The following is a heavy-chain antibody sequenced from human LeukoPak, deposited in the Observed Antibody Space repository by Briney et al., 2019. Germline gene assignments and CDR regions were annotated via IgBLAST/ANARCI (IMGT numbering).Heavy chain of an antibody. CDR2: VSPNTGNT. CDR3: ARGRRTTISTY. V-gene: IGHV1-18*01. CDR1: GYTFPDYG. D-gene: IGHD5-24*01. J-gene: IGHJ4*02. Sequence: GASVKVSCKASGYTFPDYGVSWVRQAPGQGLEWMGWVSPNTGNTNYAQRFHDRVTMTTDTSTTIAYMELKSLTSDDTAVYYCARGRRTTISTYWGQGTRVTVSS.